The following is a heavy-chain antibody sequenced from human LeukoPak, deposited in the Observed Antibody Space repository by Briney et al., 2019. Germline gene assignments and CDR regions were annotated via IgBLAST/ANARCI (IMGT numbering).Heavy chain of an antibody. CDR3: AGDPYDRQTVLLWFGEFH. D-gene: IGHD3-10*01. V-gene: IGHV3-33*01. J-gene: IGHJ4*02. CDR1: GFTFSSYG. Sequence: PGGSLRLSCAASGFTFSSYGMHWVRQAPGKGLEWVAVIWYDGSNKYYADSVKGRFTISRDNSKNTLYLQMNSLRAEDTAVYYCAGDPYDRQTVLLWFGEFHWGQGTLVTVSS. CDR2: IWYDGSNK.